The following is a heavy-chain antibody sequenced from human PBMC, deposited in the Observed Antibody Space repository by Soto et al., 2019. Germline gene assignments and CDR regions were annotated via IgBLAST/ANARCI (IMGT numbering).Heavy chain of an antibody. CDR1: GFTFRSYA. Sequence: DVQLLESGGDLVQPGGSLRLSCIASGFTFRSYAMAWVRQAPGEDLEWVSAIGTSGTPTLYADSVKSRFSISRDDSRNTVSLQMNSLGVEDTATYYCTWILWSSRRDALDIWGQGTTVTVSS. J-gene: IGHJ6*02. CDR2: IGTSGTPT. D-gene: IGHD2-2*03. V-gene: IGHV3-23*01. CDR3: TWILWSSRRDALDI.